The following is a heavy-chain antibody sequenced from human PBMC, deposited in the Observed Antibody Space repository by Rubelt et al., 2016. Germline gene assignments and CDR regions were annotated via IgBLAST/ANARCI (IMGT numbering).Heavy chain of an antibody. D-gene: IGHD6-13*01. CDR3: ARHLGRDSSTWEFDY. J-gene: IGHJ4*02. CDR1: GGSISSSNYH. Sequence: QLQLQESGPGLVKPSETLSLTCTVSGGSISSSNYHWGWIRQLPGKGLEWIGSIYYSGRTYYYPSLKCRVTICVETSKNQLPLKLRSVTAADTAMYYCARHLGRDSSTWEFDYWGQGTLVTVSS. V-gene: IGHV4-39*01. CDR2: IYYSGRT.